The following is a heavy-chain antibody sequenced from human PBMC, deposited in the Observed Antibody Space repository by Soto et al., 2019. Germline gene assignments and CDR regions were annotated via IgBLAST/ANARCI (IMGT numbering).Heavy chain of an antibody. J-gene: IGHJ6*02. Sequence: SVKVSCKASGYTFTSYYMHWVRQAPGQGLEWMGIINPSGGSTSYAQKFQGRVTMTRDTSTSTVYMELSSLRSEDTAVYYCARVKGYDYGDYSMGMDVWGQGTTVIVSS. CDR2: INPSGGST. V-gene: IGHV1-46*01. CDR1: GYTFTSYY. CDR3: ARVKGYDYGDYSMGMDV. D-gene: IGHD4-17*01.